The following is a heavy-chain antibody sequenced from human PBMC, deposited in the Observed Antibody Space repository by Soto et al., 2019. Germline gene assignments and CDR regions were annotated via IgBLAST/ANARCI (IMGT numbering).Heavy chain of an antibody. J-gene: IGHJ4*02. CDR2: ISYDGSIE. CDR1: GFTFSNYG. D-gene: IGHD3-10*01. V-gene: IGHV3-30*03. Sequence: QVQVVESGGGVVQPGRSLRLSCAASGFTFSNYGMHWVRQAPGKGLGWVAVISYDGSIEYYSESVKGRFTMSRDNSENTVYLQMNSLRTEDTAVYFCGRDWVWFGAHPIDNWGQGTVVTVSS. CDR3: GRDWVWFGAHPIDN.